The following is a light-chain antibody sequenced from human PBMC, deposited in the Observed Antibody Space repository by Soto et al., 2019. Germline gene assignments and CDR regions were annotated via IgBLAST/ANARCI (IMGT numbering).Light chain of an antibody. Sequence: EVVLTQSPATLSLSPGERATLSCRASESVNNYLAWYQQKPGQAPRLLIYDASNRATGIPARFSGSGSGTDFTLTISSLEPEDFAVYFRQQRSNWPPQTFGQGTKLQIK. V-gene: IGKV3-11*01. CDR2: DAS. CDR3: QQRSNWPPQT. J-gene: IGKJ2*01. CDR1: ESVNNY.